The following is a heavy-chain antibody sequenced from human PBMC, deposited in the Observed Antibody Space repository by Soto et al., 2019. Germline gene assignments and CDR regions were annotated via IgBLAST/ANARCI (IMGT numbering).Heavy chain of an antibody. CDR3: ARVRYGSGSYLHAFDY. V-gene: IGHV4-59*01. D-gene: IGHD3-10*01. CDR1: GGSINSFY. J-gene: IGHJ4*02. Sequence: NPSETLSLTCTVSGGSINSFYWSWIRQSPGKGLEWIGYIYYTGSTVYNPSLKRRTTISLDTSKNQFSLNLTSVTAADTAVYYCARVRYGSGSYLHAFDYWGQGTLVTVSS. CDR2: IYYTGST.